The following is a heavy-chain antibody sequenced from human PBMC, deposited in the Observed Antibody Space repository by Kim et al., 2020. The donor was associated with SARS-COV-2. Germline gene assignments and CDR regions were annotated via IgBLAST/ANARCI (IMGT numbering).Heavy chain of an antibody. V-gene: IGHV7-4-1*02. Sequence: TYAQGFTGRLVCSLDTSVTTAYLQISSLKAEDTAVYYCARDPEGHGYFDYWGQGTLVTVSS. CDR3: ARDPEGHGYFDY. J-gene: IGHJ4*02.